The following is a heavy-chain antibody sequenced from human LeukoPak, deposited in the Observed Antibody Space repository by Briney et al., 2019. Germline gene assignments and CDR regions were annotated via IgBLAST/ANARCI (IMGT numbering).Heavy chain of an antibody. J-gene: IGHJ4*02. CDR2: ISSSSSTI. D-gene: IGHD3-9*01. V-gene: IGHV3-48*01. Sequence: PGGSLRLSCAASGFSFSSYSMNWVRQAPGKGLEWVSYISSSSSTIYYADSVKGRFTISRDNAKNSLYLQMNSLRAEDTALYYCARDLSYYDLLTGYLPRPHDYWGQGTLVTVSS. CDR1: GFSFSSYS. CDR3: ARDLSYYDLLTGYLPRPHDY.